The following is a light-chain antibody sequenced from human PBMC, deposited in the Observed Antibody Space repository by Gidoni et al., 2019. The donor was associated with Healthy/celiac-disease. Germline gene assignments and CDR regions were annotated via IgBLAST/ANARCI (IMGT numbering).Light chain of an antibody. CDR2: QDS. Sequence: SYEPTQPPPVSVSPGQTASITCSGDKLGDKYACWYQQKPGQSPVLVIYQDSKRPSGIPVRFSGSNSGNTATLTISGTQAMDEADYYCQAWDSSTVVFGGGTKLPVL. CDR3: QAWDSSTVV. J-gene: IGLJ2*01. V-gene: IGLV3-1*01. CDR1: KLGDKY.